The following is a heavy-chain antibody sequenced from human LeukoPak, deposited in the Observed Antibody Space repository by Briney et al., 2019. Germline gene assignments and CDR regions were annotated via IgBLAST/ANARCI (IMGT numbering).Heavy chain of an antibody. CDR2: ISAYNGNT. V-gene: IGHV1-18*01. D-gene: IGHD5-18*01. J-gene: IGHJ4*02. CDR1: AYTFTSYG. CDR3: ARDRSRYSYGWDYFDY. Sequence: ASVKVSCKASAYTFTSYGISWVRQAPGQGLEWMGWISAYNGNTNYAQKLQGRVTMTTDTSTSTAYMELRSLRSDDAAVYYCARDRSRYSYGWDYFDYWGQGTLVTVSS.